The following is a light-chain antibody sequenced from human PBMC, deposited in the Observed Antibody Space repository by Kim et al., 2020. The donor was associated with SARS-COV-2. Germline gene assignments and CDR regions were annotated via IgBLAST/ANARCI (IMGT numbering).Light chain of an antibody. V-gene: IGKV3-11*01. CDR2: DAS. Sequence: LSPGERATRACRASESVSSYLAWYQQKPGQAPRLLIYDASNRATGIPARFSGSGSGTDFTLTISSLEPEDFAVYYCQQRSNWPRTFGQGTKLEI. CDR1: ESVSSY. J-gene: IGKJ2*01. CDR3: QQRSNWPRT.